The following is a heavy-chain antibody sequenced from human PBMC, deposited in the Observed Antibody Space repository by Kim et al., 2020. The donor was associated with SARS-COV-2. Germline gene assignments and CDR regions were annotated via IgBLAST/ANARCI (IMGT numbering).Heavy chain of an antibody. Sequence: GGSLRLSCAASGFTFSSYAMSWVHQAPGKGLEWVSAISGSGGSTYYADSVKGRFTISRDNSKNTLYLQMNSLRAEDTAVYYCANQELDYDFWSGYLYYFDYWGQGTLVTVSS. J-gene: IGHJ4*02. CDR3: ANQELDYDFWSGYLYYFDY. CDR1: GFTFSSYA. V-gene: IGHV3-23*01. CDR2: ISGSGGST. D-gene: IGHD3-3*01.